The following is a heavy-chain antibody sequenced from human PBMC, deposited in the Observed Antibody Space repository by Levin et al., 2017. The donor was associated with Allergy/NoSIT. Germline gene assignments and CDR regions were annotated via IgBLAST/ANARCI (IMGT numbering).Heavy chain of an antibody. V-gene: IGHV3-23*01. D-gene: IGHD4-17*01. CDR2: ISASGSSS. CDR1: GFTFRKYA. Sequence: GGSLRLSCAASGFTFRKYAMSWVRQAPGKGLEWVSGISASGSSSYYTDSVEGRFTISRDNSKNILSLQMSSLRAEDTALYYCAKDPNGDYVGAFDYWGQGSLVTVSS. J-gene: IGHJ4*02. CDR3: AKDPNGDYVGAFDY.